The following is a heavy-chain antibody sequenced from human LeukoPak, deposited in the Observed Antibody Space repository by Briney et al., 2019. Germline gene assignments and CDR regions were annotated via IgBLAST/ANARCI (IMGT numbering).Heavy chain of an antibody. D-gene: IGHD3-10*01. CDR3: ARVVPSGMVRGVIKGYFDY. Sequence: GGSLRLSCAASGFTFNDYYMSWIRQAPEKGLEWVSYISSSGSTIDYADSVKGRFTISRDNAKNSLYLQMNSLRAEDTAVYYCARVVPSGMVRGVIKGYFDYWGQGTLVTVSS. CDR2: ISSSGSTI. V-gene: IGHV3-11*04. CDR1: GFTFNDYY. J-gene: IGHJ4*02.